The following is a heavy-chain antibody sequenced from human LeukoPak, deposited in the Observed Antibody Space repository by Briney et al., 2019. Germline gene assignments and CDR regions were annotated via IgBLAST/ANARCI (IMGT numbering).Heavy chain of an antibody. J-gene: IGHJ6*04. CDR2: IYHSGST. CDR1: GYSISSGYY. CDR3: ARDGEYQLLSSYYYYGMDV. V-gene: IGHV4-38-2*02. D-gene: IGHD2-2*01. Sequence: SETLSLTCAVSGYSISSGYYWGWIRQPPGKGLEWIGSIYHSGSTYYNPSLKSRVTISVDTSKNQSSLKLSSVTAADTAVYYCARDGEYQLLSSYYYYGMDVWGKGTTVTVSS.